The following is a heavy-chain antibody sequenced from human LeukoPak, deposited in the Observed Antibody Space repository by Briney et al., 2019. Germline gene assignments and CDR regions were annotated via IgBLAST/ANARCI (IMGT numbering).Heavy chain of an antibody. V-gene: IGHV4-59*01. CDR1: GGSISSYY. CDR2: IYYSGST. D-gene: IGHD2-2*01. Sequence: SETLSLTCTVSGGSISSYYRSWIRQPPGKGLEWIGYIYYSGSTNYNPSLKSRVTISVDTSKNQFSLKLSSVTAADTAVYYCARVGVPAAMWWFDPWGQGTLVTVSS. CDR3: ARVGVPAAMWWFDP. J-gene: IGHJ5*02.